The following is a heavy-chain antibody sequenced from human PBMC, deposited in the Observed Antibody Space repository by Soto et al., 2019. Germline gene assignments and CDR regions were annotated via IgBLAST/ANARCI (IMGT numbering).Heavy chain of an antibody. CDR1: GYSVTSSDYY. Sequence: SETLSLTCSVSGYSVTSSDYYWAWIRQPPGKGLEWIGSMFYSGLTYYNPSLKSRVTLSVDTSKNQFSVRLNSVTAADTAVYYCAPLSVSLSGPYGIHVWGQGTTVTV. V-gene: IGHV4-39*01. CDR2: MFYSGLT. J-gene: IGHJ6*02. D-gene: IGHD2-15*01. CDR3: APLSVSLSGPYGIHV.